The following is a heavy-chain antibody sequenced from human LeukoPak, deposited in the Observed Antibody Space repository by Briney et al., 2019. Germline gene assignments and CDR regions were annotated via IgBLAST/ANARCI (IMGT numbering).Heavy chain of an antibody. CDR1: GGSISSSSYY. J-gene: IGHJ5*02. D-gene: IGHD6-13*01. Sequence: SETLSLTCTVSGGSISSSSYYWGWIRQPPGKGLEWIGSIYYSGSTYYNPSLKSRVTISIDTSKNQFFLSLTSVTAADTAVYYCARGPAAVHPWGQGTLVTVSS. V-gene: IGHV4-39*01. CDR3: ARGPAAVHP. CDR2: IYYSGST.